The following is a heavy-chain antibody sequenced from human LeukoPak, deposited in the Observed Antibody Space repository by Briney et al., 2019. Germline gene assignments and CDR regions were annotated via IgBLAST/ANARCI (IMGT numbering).Heavy chain of an antibody. CDR2: ISGSGGST. V-gene: IGHV3-23*01. CDR1: GFTFSSYA. J-gene: IGHJ4*02. D-gene: IGHD2-21*01. CDR3: ARLARAVQYYFDY. Sequence: PGGSLRLSCAASGFTFSSYAVSWVRQAPGKGLEWVSAISGSGGSTYYADSVKGRFTISRDNSKNTLYLQMNSLRAEDTAVYYCARLARAVQYYFDYWGQGTLVTVSS.